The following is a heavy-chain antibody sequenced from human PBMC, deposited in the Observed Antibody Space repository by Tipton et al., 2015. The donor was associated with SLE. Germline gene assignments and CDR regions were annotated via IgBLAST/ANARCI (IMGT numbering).Heavy chain of an antibody. D-gene: IGHD3-16*01. V-gene: IGHV4-34*01. CDR2: INHSGST. J-gene: IGHJ6*03. Sequence: LRLSCTVYGGSFSGYYWSWIRQPPGKGLEWIGEINHSGSTNYNPSLKSRVTISVDTSKNQFSLKLSSVTAADTAVYYCASWGPIVYYDSCMAVWGKGTAVTVSS. CDR1: GGSFSGYY. CDR3: ASWGPIVYYDSCMAV.